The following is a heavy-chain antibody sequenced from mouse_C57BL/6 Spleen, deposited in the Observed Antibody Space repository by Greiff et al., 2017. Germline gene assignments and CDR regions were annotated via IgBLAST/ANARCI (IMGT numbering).Heavy chain of an antibody. CDR2: IYPGDGDT. J-gene: IGHJ2*01. Sequence: QVQLQQSGPELVKPGASVKISCKASGYAFSSSWMNWVKQRPGKGLEWIGRIYPGDGDTNYNGKFKGKATLTADTSSSTAYMQLSSLTSEDSAVYFCARGGMGYFDYWGQGTTLTVSS. CDR3: ARGGMGYFDY. V-gene: IGHV1-82*01. CDR1: GYAFSSSW. D-gene: IGHD2-3*01.